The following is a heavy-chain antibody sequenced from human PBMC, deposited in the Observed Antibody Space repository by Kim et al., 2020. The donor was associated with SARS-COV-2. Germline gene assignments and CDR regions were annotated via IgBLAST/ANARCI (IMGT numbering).Heavy chain of an antibody. D-gene: IGHD2-15*01. CDR2: INPSSSVNT. Sequence: ASVKVSCKASGYTFTNYYVHWVRQAPGQGLEWMGFINPSSSVNTNYPQKFQDRVTMTRDRSTSTVYMELTSLRSEDTAVYFCVRHLCYADRGICTFDIWGQGTRVTVSS. CDR1: GYTFTNYY. V-gene: IGHV1-46*01. CDR3: VRHLCYADRGICTFDI. J-gene: IGHJ3*02.